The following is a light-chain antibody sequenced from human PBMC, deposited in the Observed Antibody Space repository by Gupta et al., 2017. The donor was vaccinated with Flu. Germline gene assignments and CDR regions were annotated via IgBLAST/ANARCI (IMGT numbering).Light chain of an antibody. V-gene: IGKV3-15*01. CDR1: QSVSTN. Sequence: GERAALSCRASQSVSTNLAWYQQKPGQAPRLLIYGASTRATGFPAKFSASGSGTEFTLTISSLQSEDFAVYYCQQYDSWPRTFGQGTKLEIK. J-gene: IGKJ2*01. CDR3: QQYDSWPRT. CDR2: GAS.